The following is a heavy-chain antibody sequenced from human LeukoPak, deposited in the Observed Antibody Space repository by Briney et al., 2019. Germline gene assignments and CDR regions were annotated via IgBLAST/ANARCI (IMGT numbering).Heavy chain of an antibody. CDR3: ARALRYDDSSGYYAY. J-gene: IGHJ4*02. Sequence: GASVTVSCKGSGYTFSGYYMHWVRQAPGQGLEWMGWINYNSGATNYAQALQGRVTMTRDPSITIFYMELSSLRSDDTAVYYCARALRYDDSSGYYAYWGQGTLVTVSS. CDR2: INYNSGAT. V-gene: IGHV1-2*02. D-gene: IGHD3-22*01. CDR1: GYTFSGYY.